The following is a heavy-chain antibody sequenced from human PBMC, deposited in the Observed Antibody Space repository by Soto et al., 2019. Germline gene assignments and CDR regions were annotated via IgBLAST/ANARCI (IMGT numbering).Heavy chain of an antibody. Sequence: EVQLVESGGGLVQPGGSLRLSCAASGFTFSSYSMNWVRQAPGKGLEWVSYISSSSSTIYYADSVKGRFTISRDNAKTALYLQKNSLRADDTAVYYCARVASSSWLNWFGTWGQGALVTVST. J-gene: IGHJ5*02. CDR3: ARVASSSWLNWFGT. CDR1: GFTFSSYS. V-gene: IGHV3-48*01. D-gene: IGHD6-13*01. CDR2: ISSSSSTI.